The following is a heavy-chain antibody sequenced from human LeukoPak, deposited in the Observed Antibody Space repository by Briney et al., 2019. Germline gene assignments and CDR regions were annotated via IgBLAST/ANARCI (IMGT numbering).Heavy chain of an antibody. J-gene: IGHJ4*02. CDR2: ISWNSGSI. Sequence: PGRSLRLSCAASGFTFDAYAMHWVRQAPGKGLEWVSGISWNSGSIGYADSVRGRFTISRDNTKNSLYLQMNSLRAEATALYYCAKDSGAAAAGTFDYWGQGTLVTVSS. V-gene: IGHV3-9*01. CDR1: GFTFDAYA. CDR3: AKDSGAAAAGTFDY. D-gene: IGHD6-13*01.